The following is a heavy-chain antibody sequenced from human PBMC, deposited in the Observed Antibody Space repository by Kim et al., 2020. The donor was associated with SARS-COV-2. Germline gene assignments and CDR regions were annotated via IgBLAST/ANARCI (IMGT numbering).Heavy chain of an antibody. Sequence: PSLKSRVTISVDTSKNQFSLKLSSVTAADTAVYYCARDLTPGIAAAGTGDWGQGTLVTVSS. D-gene: IGHD6-13*01. J-gene: IGHJ4*02. V-gene: IGHV4-30-2*04. CDR3: ARDLTPGIAAAGTGD.